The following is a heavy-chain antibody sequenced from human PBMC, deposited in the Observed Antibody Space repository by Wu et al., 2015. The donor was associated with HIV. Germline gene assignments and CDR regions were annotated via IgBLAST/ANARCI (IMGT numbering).Heavy chain of an antibody. J-gene: IGHJ4*02. Sequence: QVQLVQSGAEVKQPGSSMKISCKASGNTFNAINWVRLAPGQGLEWMGGIIPLFGTTDYAQIFQGRVTITTDESTSTAYMRLTSLRSEDTAVYYCASPRSPGFSSAWPTYFDYWGQGTLVTVSS. CDR3: ASPRSPGFSSAWPTYFDY. CDR2: IIPLFGTT. V-gene: IGHV1-69*05. CDR1: GNTFNA. D-gene: IGHD6-19*01.